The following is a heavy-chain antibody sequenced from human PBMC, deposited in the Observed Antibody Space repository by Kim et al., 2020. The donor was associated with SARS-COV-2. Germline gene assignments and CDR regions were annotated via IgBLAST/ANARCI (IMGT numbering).Heavy chain of an antibody. V-gene: IGHV3-72*01. CDR2: VRHKTRGYTT. Sequence: GGSLRLSCATSGFTFSDHSMDWVRQAPGKGPEWVARVRHKTRGYTTEYAASVKGRFIISRDESKNSLYLQMNSLRTEDTAVYYCTRSPPGVGPSDYWGQGTLVTVSS. CDR1: GFTFSDHS. D-gene: IGHD3-10*01. J-gene: IGHJ4*02. CDR3: TRSPPGVGPSDY.